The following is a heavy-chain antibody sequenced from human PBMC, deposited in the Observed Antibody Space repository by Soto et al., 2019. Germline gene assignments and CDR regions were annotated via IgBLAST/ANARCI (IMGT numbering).Heavy chain of an antibody. D-gene: IGHD6-19*01. J-gene: IGHJ4*02. CDR3: ARGGLSPRTFDY. CDR2: IYPSDSDT. V-gene: IGHV5-51*01. Sequence: GESLKISCKGSGYNFAGYWIAWVRQMPEKSLELMGIIYPSDSDTRYRPSFQGQVTISADKSISSAYLQWSSLRASGTAMYYCARGGLSPRTFDYWGQGTPVTVSS. CDR1: GYNFAGYW.